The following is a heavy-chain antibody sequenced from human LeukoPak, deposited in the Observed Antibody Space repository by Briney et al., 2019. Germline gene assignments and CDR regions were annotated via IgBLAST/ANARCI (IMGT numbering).Heavy chain of an antibody. Sequence: ASVKVSCKASGYTFTGYYKHWVRQAPGQGLDWMGRINPNNGGTNYAQKFQGRVTMTRDMSMSTAYMELSRLRSDDTAVYYCARIKGELRDYYTDYWGQGTLVTVSS. CDR1: GYTFTGYY. CDR2: INPNNGGT. CDR3: ARIKGELRDYYTDY. V-gene: IGHV1-2*06. J-gene: IGHJ4*02. D-gene: IGHD2-21*02.